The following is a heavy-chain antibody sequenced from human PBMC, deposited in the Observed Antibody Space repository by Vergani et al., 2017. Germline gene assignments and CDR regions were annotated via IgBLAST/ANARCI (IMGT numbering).Heavy chain of an antibody. Sequence: QVQLVQSGAEVKTPGASVKVSCKASGYTFTGYYIHWVRQAPGQGLEWMGRSNPSSGGTNCAQKFQGRVTMTGDTSISTAYMDLDSLRSDDTAVYYCARGGDYGSGSYADDYWGQGTLVTVSS. CDR3: ARGGDYGSGSYADDY. V-gene: IGHV1-2*06. CDR1: GYTFTGYY. D-gene: IGHD3-10*01. CDR2: SNPSSGGT. J-gene: IGHJ4*02.